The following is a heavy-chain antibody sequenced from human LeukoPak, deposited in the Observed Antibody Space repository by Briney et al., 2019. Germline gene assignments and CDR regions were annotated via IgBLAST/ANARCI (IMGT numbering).Heavy chain of an antibody. Sequence: GSLRLSCAASGFTFSSYAMSWVRQAPGKGLEWVSAISGSGGSTYYADSVKGRFTISRDNSKNTLYLQMNSLRAEDTAVYYCARDPLDPPYYYYGMDVWGQGTTVTVSS. J-gene: IGHJ6*02. CDR3: ARDPLDPPYYYYGMDV. V-gene: IGHV3-23*01. CDR1: GFTFSSYA. CDR2: ISGSGGST.